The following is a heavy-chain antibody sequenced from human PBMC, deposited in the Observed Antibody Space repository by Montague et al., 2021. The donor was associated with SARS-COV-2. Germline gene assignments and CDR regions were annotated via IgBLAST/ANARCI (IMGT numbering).Heavy chain of an antibody. J-gene: IGHJ5*02. V-gene: IGHV4-31*03. CDR1: GGSIGSGGYY. CDR2: IYYSGNT. Sequence: TLSLTCTVSGGSIGSGGYYWSWIRQHPGKGLEWIGYIYYSGNTYYNPSLKSRVTISVDTSKNQFSLKLSSVTAADTAVYYCARAQLDFDWLSMPSSHWFDPWSQGTLVTVSS. CDR3: ARAQLDFDWLSMPSSHWFDP. D-gene: IGHD3-9*01.